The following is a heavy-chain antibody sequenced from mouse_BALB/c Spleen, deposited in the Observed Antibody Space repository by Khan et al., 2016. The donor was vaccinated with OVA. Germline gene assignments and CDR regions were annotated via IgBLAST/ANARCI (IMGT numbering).Heavy chain of an antibody. Sequence: QVQLKQSGAELVRPGSSVKISCKASGYAFSSYWMNWVKQRPGQGLEWIGQIYPGDGDTKYNGKFKGKVTLTEDTSSSTAYMQLSSLMSEDSAVYFCARSGYDYFAYWGQGTLVTVSA. D-gene: IGHD2-14*01. CDR3: ARSGYDYFAY. V-gene: IGHV1-80*01. J-gene: IGHJ3*01. CDR1: GYAFSSYW. CDR2: IYPGDGDT.